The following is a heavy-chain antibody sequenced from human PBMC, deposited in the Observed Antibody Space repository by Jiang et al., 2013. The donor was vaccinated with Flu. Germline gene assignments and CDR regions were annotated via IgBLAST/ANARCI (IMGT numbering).Heavy chain of an antibody. CDR1: GYSFANSW. Sequence: GAEVKKPGESLRISCKGSGYSFANSWIGWVRQIPGKGLEWMGIIYPGDSDTTYSPSFQGQVIISADKSISTAYLQWSSLKASDTAVYYCARGGSEWLGLGTVWGQGTLVTVSS. CDR2: IYPGDSDT. J-gene: IGHJ3*01. V-gene: IGHV5-51*01. CDR3: ARGGSEWLGLGTV. D-gene: IGHD6-19*01.